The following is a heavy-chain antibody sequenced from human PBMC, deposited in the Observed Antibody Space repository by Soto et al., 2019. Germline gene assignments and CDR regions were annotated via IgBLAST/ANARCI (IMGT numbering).Heavy chain of an antibody. J-gene: IGHJ6*02. Sequence: QVQLVESGGGVVQPGRSLRLSCAASGFTFSSYGMHWVRQAPGKGLEWVAVISYDGSNKYYADSVKGRFTISRDNSKNTLYLQMNSLRAEDTAVYYCAKAFRRGVSRFNYGMDVWGQGTTVTVSS. CDR2: ISYDGSNK. CDR1: GFTFSSYG. CDR3: AKAFRRGVSRFNYGMDV. D-gene: IGHD2-8*01. V-gene: IGHV3-30*18.